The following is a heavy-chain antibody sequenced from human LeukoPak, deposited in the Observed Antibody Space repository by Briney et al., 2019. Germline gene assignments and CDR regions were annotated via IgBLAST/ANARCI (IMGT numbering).Heavy chain of an antibody. J-gene: IGHJ5*02. CDR1: GFTFSSYW. CDR3: ARVRRIVGATTT. Sequence: PGGSLRLSCAASGFTFSSYWMHWVRQTPGKGLVWVSRINSDGSSTSYADSVKGRFTISRDNAKNTLYLQMNSLRAEDTAVYYCARVRRIVGATTTWGQGTLVTVSS. CDR2: INSDGSST. D-gene: IGHD1-26*01. V-gene: IGHV3-74*01.